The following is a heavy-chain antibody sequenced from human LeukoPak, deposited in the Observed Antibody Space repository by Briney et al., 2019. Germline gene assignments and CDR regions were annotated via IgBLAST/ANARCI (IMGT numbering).Heavy chain of an antibody. D-gene: IGHD2-8*01. CDR1: GYSFTSYW. CDR3: ARHGHCTNGVCYSDYYYYMDV. J-gene: IGHJ6*03. V-gene: IGHV5-51*01. CDR2: IYPDDSDT. Sequence: GESLKISCKGSGYSFTSYWIGWVRQMPGKGLEWMGIIYPDDSDTRYSPSFEGQVIISVDKSISTAYLQWSSRKASDTATYYCARHGHCTNGVCYSDYYYYMDVWGKGTTVTVSS.